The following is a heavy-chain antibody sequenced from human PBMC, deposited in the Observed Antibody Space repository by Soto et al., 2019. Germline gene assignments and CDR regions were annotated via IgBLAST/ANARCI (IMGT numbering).Heavy chain of an antibody. V-gene: IGHV6-1*01. CDR1: VGSVCSNSAA. CDR3: ARSGPGGYIDY. Sequence: TLSRSDAISVGSVCSNSAAWNCIRQSPSRGLQWLGRTYYRSKWYNHYAVSVKGRITVNPDTSKNQFSLQLNSVTPEDTAVYYCARSGPGGYIDYWGQGTLVTVSS. CDR2: TYYRSKWYN. D-gene: IGHD3-22*01. J-gene: IGHJ4*02.